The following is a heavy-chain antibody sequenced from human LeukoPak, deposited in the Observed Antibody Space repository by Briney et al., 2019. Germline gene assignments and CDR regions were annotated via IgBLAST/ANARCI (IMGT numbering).Heavy chain of an antibody. D-gene: IGHD2-2*02. CDR1: GGSISSGGYY. CDR3: ASRSTSCYRRGRCFDY. CDR2: IYYSGST. Sequence: PSETLSLTCTVSGGSISSGGYYWSWIRQHPGKGLEWIGYIYYSGSTYYNPSLKSRVTISVDTSKNQFSLKLSSVTAADTAVYYCASRSTSCYRRGRCFDYWGQETLVTVSS. J-gene: IGHJ4*02. V-gene: IGHV4-31*03.